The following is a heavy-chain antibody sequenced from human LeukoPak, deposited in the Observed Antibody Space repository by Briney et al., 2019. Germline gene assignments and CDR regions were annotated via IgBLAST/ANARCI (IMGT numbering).Heavy chain of an antibody. V-gene: IGHV3-33*06. D-gene: IGHD3/OR15-3a*01. CDR1: GFTFSHYG. CDR3: AKDAQRGFDFSNSLES. J-gene: IGHJ4*02. Sequence: PGRSLRLSCVTSGFTFSHYGMHWVRQAPGKGLEWVAVIWSDGTEQYYGDSVKGRFTISRDNSKKTVYLQMNSLRVEDTAVYYCAKDAQRGFDFSNSLESWGQGTLVTVSS. CDR2: IWSDGTEQ.